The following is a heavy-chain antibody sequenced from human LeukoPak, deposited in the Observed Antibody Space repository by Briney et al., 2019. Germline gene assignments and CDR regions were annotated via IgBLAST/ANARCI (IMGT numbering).Heavy chain of an antibody. CDR1: VGSISSISYY. CDR3: SREDTATATGALDI. CDR2: LYYGGST. V-gene: IGHV4-39*01. Sequence: SETLSLTRTVSVGSISSISYYWGWIRQPPGEGLECIGTLYYGGSTYYSPSLKIRVSISVDTSNHQFSLMLSAVTAVYTSVYYCSREDTATATGALDIWGQGTMVTVSS. D-gene: IGHD5-18*01. J-gene: IGHJ3*02.